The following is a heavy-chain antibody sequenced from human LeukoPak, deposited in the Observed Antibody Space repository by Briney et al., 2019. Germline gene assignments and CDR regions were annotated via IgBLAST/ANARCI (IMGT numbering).Heavy chain of an antibody. V-gene: IGHV4-39*01. J-gene: IGHJ5*02. Sequence: KPSETLSLTCTVSGGSVNTNNYYWGWIRQSPGKGLEWIGSIYYSGTTYYNPSLKSPVTISVDTSKNQISLKLNSVTAADTGLYYCARHELTGFSSAHWFDPWGQGTLVTVSS. CDR1: GGSVNTNNYY. D-gene: IGHD6-25*01. CDR2: IYYSGTT. CDR3: ARHELTGFSSAHWFDP.